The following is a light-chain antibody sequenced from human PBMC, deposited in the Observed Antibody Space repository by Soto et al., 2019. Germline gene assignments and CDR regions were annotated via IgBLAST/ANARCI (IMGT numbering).Light chain of an antibody. V-gene: IGLV2-18*02. CDR3: SSYAGSNTVI. CDR1: SSDVGSYNR. CDR2: EVS. Sequence: QSALTQPPSVSGSPGQSVTISCTGTSSDVGSYNRVSWYQQPPGTAPKLMIYEVSKRPSGVPDRFSGSKSVNTASLTVSGLQADDEADYYCSSYAGSNTVIFGGGTKLTVL. J-gene: IGLJ2*01.